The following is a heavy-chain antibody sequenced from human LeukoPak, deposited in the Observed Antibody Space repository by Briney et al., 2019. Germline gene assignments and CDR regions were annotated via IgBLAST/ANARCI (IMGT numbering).Heavy chain of an antibody. D-gene: IGHD1-1*01. CDR3: AKDYQLENS. Sequence: PGGSLRLYCAASGLTFSNYAMSWVRQAPGKGLEWVSVINYSGSTTYYAQSVKGRFTISRDNSKNTLYLQMNSLRVEDTAVYYCAKDYQLENSWGQGTLVTVSS. CDR2: INYSGSTT. CDR1: GLTFSNYA. J-gene: IGHJ5*02. V-gene: IGHV3-23*01.